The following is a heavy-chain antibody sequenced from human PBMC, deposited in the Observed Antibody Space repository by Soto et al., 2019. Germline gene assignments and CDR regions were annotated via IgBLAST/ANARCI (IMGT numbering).Heavy chain of an antibody. CDR1: GGTLSSYT. CDR2: IIPILGIA. CDR3: ARGGGGATTDY. J-gene: IGHJ4*02. D-gene: IGHD1-26*01. V-gene: IGHV1-69*02. Sequence: QVQLVQSGAEVKKPGSSVKVSCKASGGTLSSYTIRWVRQAPGQGLEWMGRIIPILGIANYAQKFQGRVTITADKSTSTAYMERSSLRSEDTDVYCCARGGGGATTDYWGQGTLVTVSS.